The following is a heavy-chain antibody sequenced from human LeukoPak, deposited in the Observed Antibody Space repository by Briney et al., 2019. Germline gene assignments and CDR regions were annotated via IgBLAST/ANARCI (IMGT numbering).Heavy chain of an antibody. CDR1: GFTFSSYG. CDR2: ISYDGSNK. CDR3: AKDDGSGSYYKGYFDY. J-gene: IGHJ4*02. V-gene: IGHV3-30*18. D-gene: IGHD3-10*01. Sequence: PGRSLRLSCAASGFTFSSYGMHWVRQAPGKGLEWVAVISYDGSNKYYADSVKGRFTISRDNSKNTLYLQMNSLRAEDTAAYYCAKDDGSGSYYKGYFDYWGQGTLVTVSS.